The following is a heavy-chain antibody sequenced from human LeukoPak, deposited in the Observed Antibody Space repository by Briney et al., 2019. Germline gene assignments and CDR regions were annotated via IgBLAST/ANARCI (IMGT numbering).Heavy chain of an antibody. D-gene: IGHD3-16*01. CDR1: GFTFSSYS. CDR2: IYSGGNT. CDR3: ARDPGGHWYFDL. Sequence: PGGSLRLSCAASGFTFSSYSMNWVRQAPGKGLEWVSVIYSGGNTYYADSVKGRFTISRDNSKNTVFLQVNSLRADDTATYYCARDPGGHWYFDLWGRGTLVTVSS. J-gene: IGHJ2*01. V-gene: IGHV3-53*01.